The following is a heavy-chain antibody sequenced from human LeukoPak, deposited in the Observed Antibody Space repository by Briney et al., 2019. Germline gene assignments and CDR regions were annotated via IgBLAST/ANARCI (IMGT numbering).Heavy chain of an antibody. CDR1: GFTLSNYT. D-gene: IGHD3-3*02. J-gene: IGHJ5*02. Sequence: PGGSLRLSCAASGFTLSNYTMNWVRQAPGKGLEWVSYIGRSGSAIYYADSVKGRFTISRDNAKNSLYLQMNSLRDEDTAVYYCARAPPGTALAPSRWFDPWGQGTLVTVSS. CDR3: ARAPPGTALAPSRWFDP. V-gene: IGHV3-48*02. CDR2: IGRSGSAI.